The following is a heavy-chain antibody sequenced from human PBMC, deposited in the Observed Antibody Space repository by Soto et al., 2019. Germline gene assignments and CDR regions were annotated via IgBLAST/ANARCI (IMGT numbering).Heavy chain of an antibody. V-gene: IGHV3-53*02. D-gene: IGHD4-17*01. J-gene: IGHJ6*03. CDR3: ASSMTTPYYYYYYMDV. CDR1: GFTVSSNY. Sequence: EVQLVETGGGLIQPGGSLRLSCAASGFTVSSNYMSWVRQAPGKGLEWVSVIYSGGSTYYADSVKGRFTISRDNSKNTLYLQMNSLRAEDTDVYYCASSMTTPYYYYYYMDVWGKGTTVTVSS. CDR2: IYSGGST.